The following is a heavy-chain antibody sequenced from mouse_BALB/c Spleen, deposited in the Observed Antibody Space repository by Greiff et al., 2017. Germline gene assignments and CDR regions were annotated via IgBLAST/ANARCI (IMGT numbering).Heavy chain of an antibody. CDR1: GYTFTSYV. D-gene: IGHD1-1*01. Sequence: EVQGVESGPELVKPGASVKMSCKASGYTFTSYVMHWVKQKPGQGLEWIGYINPYNDGTKYNEKFKGKATLTSDKSSSTAYMELSSLTSEDSAVYYSARGITTGEDAMDYWGQGTSVTVSS. CDR3: ARGITTGEDAMDY. CDR2: INPYNDGT. V-gene: IGHV1-14*01. J-gene: IGHJ4*01.